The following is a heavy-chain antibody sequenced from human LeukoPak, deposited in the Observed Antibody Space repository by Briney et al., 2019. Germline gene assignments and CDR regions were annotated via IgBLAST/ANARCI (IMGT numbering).Heavy chain of an antibody. D-gene: IGHD2-15*01. CDR3: ARSSYCSGGSCYGRLSDY. Sequence: ASVKVSRKASGYTFTSYDINWVRQATGQGLEWMGWINPNSGGTNYAQKFQGRVTMTRDTSISTAYMELSRLRSDDTAVHYCARSSYCSGGSCYGRLSDYWGQGTLVTVSS. CDR1: GYTFTSYD. CDR2: INPNSGGT. J-gene: IGHJ4*02. V-gene: IGHV1-2*02.